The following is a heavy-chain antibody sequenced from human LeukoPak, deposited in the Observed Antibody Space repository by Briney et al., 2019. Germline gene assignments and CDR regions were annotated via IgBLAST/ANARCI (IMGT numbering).Heavy chain of an antibody. D-gene: IGHD3-22*01. CDR3: AKDSSYYITMLVGFDY. J-gene: IGHJ4*02. Sequence: PGGSLRLSCAASGFTFSSYAMSWVRQAPGKGLEWVSAISGSGGSTYYADSVKGRFTISRDNSKNTLYLQMNSLRAEDTAVYYCAKDSSYYITMLVGFDYWGQGTLVTVSS. CDR1: GFTFSSYA. CDR2: ISGSGGST. V-gene: IGHV3-23*01.